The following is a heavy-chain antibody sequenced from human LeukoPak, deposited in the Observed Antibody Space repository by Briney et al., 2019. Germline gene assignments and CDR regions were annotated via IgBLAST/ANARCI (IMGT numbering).Heavy chain of an antibody. CDR2: ISAYNGNT. CDR1: GYTFTSYG. D-gene: IGHD2-2*01. CDR3: ARSSAYCSSTRCYPFLNY. J-gene: IGHJ4*02. Sequence: GASVKVSCKASGYTFTSYGISWVRQAPGHGLEWMGWISAYNGNTNYEQKPQGRGTMTTDTSTSTAYMELRSLRSEDTAVYYCARSSAYCSSTRCYPFLNYWGQGTLVTVSS. V-gene: IGHV1-18*01.